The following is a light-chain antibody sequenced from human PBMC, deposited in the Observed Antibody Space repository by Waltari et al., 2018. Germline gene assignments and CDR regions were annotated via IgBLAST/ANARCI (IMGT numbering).Light chain of an antibody. CDR3: SSYGGSSSFVI. CDR2: EVN. J-gene: IGLJ2*01. V-gene: IGLV2-23*02. CDR1: SRDVGRYTL. Sequence: QSALTQPASVSGSPGQSITISCTGTSRDVGRYTLDSWYQQYPGQAPKLLIYEVNKRPSGVSNRSSGSKSGNTASLTISGLQADDEADYYCSSYGGSSSFVIFGGGTNLTVL.